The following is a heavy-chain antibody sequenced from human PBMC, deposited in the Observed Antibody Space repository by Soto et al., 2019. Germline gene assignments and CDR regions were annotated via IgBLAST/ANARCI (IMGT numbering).Heavy chain of an antibody. V-gene: IGHV1-24*01. CDR1: GYTFTSYY. J-gene: IGHJ6*03. D-gene: IGHD3-16*02. CDR3: ATGVGDYIWGSYRQYYYYYYYMDV. CDR2: FDPEDGET. Sequence: ASVKVSCKASGYTFTSYYMHWVRQAPGKGLEWMGGFDPEDGETIYAQKFQGRVTMTEDTSTDTAYMELSSLRSEDTAVYYCATGVGDYIWGSYRQYYYYYYYMDVWGKGTTVTV.